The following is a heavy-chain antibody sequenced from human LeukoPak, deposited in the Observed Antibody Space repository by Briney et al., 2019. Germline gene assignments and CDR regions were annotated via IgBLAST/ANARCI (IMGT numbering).Heavy chain of an antibody. Sequence: SQTLSLTCAISGDSVSSNSAAWNWIRQSPSRGLEWLGRTYYRSKWYNDYAVSVKSRITINPDTSKNQFSLQLNSVTPEDTVVYYCARGGSGWADYYYYGMDVWGQGTTVTVSS. CDR2: TYYRSKWYN. V-gene: IGHV6-1*01. CDR1: GDSVSSNSAA. D-gene: IGHD6-19*01. CDR3: ARGGSGWADYYYYGMDV. J-gene: IGHJ6*02.